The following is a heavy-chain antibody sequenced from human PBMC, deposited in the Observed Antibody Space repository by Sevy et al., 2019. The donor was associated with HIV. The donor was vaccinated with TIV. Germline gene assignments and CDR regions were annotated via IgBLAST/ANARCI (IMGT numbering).Heavy chain of an antibody. CDR3: AKDKDIMIGLFDY. CDR1: GFTFSSYA. V-gene: IGHV3-23*01. CDR2: ISSSGGNT. Sequence: GGSLRLSCAASGFTFSSYAMNWVRQAPGKGLEWVSGISSSGGNTYYADSVKGRFTISRDNYKNRLHLQMNSLRAEDTAVYYCAKDKDIMIGLFDYWGKGTLVTVSS. D-gene: IGHD3-16*01. J-gene: IGHJ4*02.